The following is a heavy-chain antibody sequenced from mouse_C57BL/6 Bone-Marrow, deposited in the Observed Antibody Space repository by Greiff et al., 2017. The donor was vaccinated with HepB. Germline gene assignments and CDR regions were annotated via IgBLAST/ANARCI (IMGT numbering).Heavy chain of an antibody. V-gene: IGHV1-82*01. CDR1: GYAFSSYW. CDR3: ARESFYYGNYY. CDR2: IYPGDGDT. D-gene: IGHD2-1*01. J-gene: IGHJ2*01. Sequence: QVQLQQSGPELVKPGASVKISCKASGYAFSSYWMNWVKQRPGKGLEWIGRIYPGDGDTNYNGKFKGKATLTADKSSSTAYMQLSSLTSEDSAVYFCARESFYYGNYYWGQGTTLTVSS.